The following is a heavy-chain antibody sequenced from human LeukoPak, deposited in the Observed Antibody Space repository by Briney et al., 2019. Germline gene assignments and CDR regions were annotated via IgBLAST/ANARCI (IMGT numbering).Heavy chain of an antibody. CDR3: VRDDGDDYLWGSHGAFDF. CDR1: GFTFNSYA. Sequence: GGSLRLPCTASGFTFNSYALHWVRQAPGKGLEWVALISYDGANTYYADSMKGRFTISRDNSKNTLYLQMSSLRAEDTAVYYCVRDDGDDYLWGSHGAFDFWGQGAMVTVSS. D-gene: IGHD3-16*01. J-gene: IGHJ3*01. CDR2: ISYDGANT. V-gene: IGHV3-30-3*01.